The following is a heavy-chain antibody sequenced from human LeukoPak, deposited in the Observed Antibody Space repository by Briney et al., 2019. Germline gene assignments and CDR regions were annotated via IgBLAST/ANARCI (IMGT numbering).Heavy chain of an antibody. V-gene: IGHV3-15*01. J-gene: IGHJ4*02. CDR2: VKSKTDGGTT. Sequence: GGSLRLSCAASGFTFSNAWVSWVRQAPGKGLEWVGRVKSKTDGGTTDYAAPVKGRFTISRDDSKNALYLQMNSLKSEDTAVYYCTRDDGYFDYWGQGTLVTVST. CDR1: GFTFSNAW. CDR3: TRDDGYFDY.